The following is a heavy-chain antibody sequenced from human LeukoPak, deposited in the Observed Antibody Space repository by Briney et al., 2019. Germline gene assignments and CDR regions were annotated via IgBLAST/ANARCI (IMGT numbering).Heavy chain of an antibody. J-gene: IGHJ4*02. CDR3: AKTDYDILTGYYKRDYFDY. Sequence: PGRSLRLSCAASGFTFSSYAMSWVRQAPGKGLEWVSAISGSGGSTYYADSVKGRFTISRDNSKNTLYLQMNSLRAEDTAVYYCAKTDYDILTGYYKRDYFDYWGQGTLVTVSS. CDR1: GFTFSSYA. CDR2: ISGSGGST. D-gene: IGHD3-9*01. V-gene: IGHV3-23*01.